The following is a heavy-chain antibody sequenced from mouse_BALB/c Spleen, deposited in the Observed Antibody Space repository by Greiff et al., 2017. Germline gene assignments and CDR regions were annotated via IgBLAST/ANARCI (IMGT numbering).Heavy chain of an antibody. J-gene: IGHJ3*01. Sequence: LQQSGSELVRPGASVKLSCKASGYTFTSYWMHWVKQRPGQGLEWIGNIYPGSGSTNYDEKFKSKATLTVDTSSSTAYMQLSSLTSEDSAVYYCRKRAYYDPFAYWGQGTLVTVSA. V-gene: IGHV1S22*01. CDR2: IYPGSGST. D-gene: IGHD2-4*01. CDR3: RKRAYYDPFAY. CDR1: GYTFTSYW.